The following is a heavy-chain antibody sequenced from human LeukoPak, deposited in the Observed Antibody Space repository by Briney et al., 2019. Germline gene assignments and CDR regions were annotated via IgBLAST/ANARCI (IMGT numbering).Heavy chain of an antibody. Sequence: PGGSLRLSCAASGFTFSSYTMHWVRQAPGKGLEWVAVISYDGSNKYYADSVKGRFTISRDNSKNTLYLQMNSLRAEDTAVYYCARGTSDDSSGYYLPEYFQHWGQGTLVTVSS. D-gene: IGHD3-22*01. CDR1: GFTFSSYT. CDR3: ARGTSDDSSGYYLPEYFQH. V-gene: IGHV3-30-3*01. CDR2: ISYDGSNK. J-gene: IGHJ1*01.